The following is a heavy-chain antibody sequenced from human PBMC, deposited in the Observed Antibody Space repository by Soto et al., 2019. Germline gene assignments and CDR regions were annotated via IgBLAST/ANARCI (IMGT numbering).Heavy chain of an antibody. D-gene: IGHD6-13*01. CDR1: GGSFSGYY. V-gene: IGHV4-34*01. J-gene: IGHJ5*02. CDR2: INHSGST. CDR3: AREHLGSSGYGGGIWFDP. Sequence: PSETLSLTCAVYGGSFSGYYWSWIRQPPGKGLEWIGEINHSGSTNYNPSLKSRVTISVDTSKNQFSLKLSSVTAADTAVYYCAREHLGSSGYGGGIWFDPWGQGTLVTVPQ.